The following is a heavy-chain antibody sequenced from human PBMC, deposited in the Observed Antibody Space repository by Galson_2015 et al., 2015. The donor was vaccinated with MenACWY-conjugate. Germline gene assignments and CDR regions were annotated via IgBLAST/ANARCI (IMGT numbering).Heavy chain of an antibody. J-gene: IGHJ5*02. CDR3: ARSDGYNPLYWFNP. D-gene: IGHD5-24*01. CDR2: IIPIFGTA. CDR1: GGTFSSYA. V-gene: IGHV1-69*01. Sequence: SCKASGGTFSSYAISWVRQAPGQGLEWMGGIIPIFGTANYAQKFQGRVTITADESTSTAYMELSNLRSEDTAVYYCARSDGYNPLYWFNPWGQGTLVTVSS.